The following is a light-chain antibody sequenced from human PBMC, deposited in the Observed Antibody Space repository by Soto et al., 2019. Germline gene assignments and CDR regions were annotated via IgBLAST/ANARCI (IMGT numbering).Light chain of an antibody. V-gene: IGLV2-23*02. CDR1: SSNVGSYKL. J-gene: IGLJ1*01. CDR3: CSSGGSPTYV. CDR2: EVN. Sequence: QSALTQPASVSGSPGQSITISCTGTSSNVGSYKLVSWYQQHPGKAPKLMIFEVNKRPSGVSNRFSGSKSCNTASLTISGLKVEEEADYYCCSSGGSPTYVFGTGTKLTVL.